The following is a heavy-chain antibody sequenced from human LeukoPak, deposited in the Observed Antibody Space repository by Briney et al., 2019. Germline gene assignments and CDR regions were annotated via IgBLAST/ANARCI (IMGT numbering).Heavy chain of an antibody. D-gene: IGHD5-18*01. Sequence: GGSLRLSCAASGFTFSSYGMSWVRQAPGKGLEWVSAISGSGGSTYYADSVKGRFTISRDNAKNSLYLQMNSLRAEDTALYYCARVWYSYGYNGAFDIWGQGTMVTVSS. V-gene: IGHV3-23*01. J-gene: IGHJ3*02. CDR2: ISGSGGST. CDR3: ARVWYSYGYNGAFDI. CDR1: GFTFSSYG.